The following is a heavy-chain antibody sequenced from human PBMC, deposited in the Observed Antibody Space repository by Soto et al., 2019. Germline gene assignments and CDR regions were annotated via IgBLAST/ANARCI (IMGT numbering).Heavy chain of an antibody. Sequence: QVQRVQSGAEEKKPGASVKVSCKASGYTFTSYAMHWVRQAPGQRLEWMGWINAGNGNTKYSQKFQGRVTITRDTSASTAYMELSNLRSEDTAVYYCARDGDYDIVTGLTPLDYWGQGTLVTVSS. CDR2: INAGNGNT. CDR1: GYTFTSYA. V-gene: IGHV1-3*05. CDR3: ARDGDYDIVTGLTPLDY. J-gene: IGHJ4*02. D-gene: IGHD3-9*01.